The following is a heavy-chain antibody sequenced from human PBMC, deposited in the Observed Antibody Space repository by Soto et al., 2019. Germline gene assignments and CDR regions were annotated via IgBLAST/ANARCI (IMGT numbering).Heavy chain of an antibody. D-gene: IGHD2-21*02. Sequence: PDGSLILSCAASGFTFSSYAMSWDRQAPGKGLEWVSAISGSGGSTYYADSVKGRFTISRDNSKNTLYLQMNSLRAEDTAVYYCAKADMAPVVTAHNGAFDIWGQGTMVTVSS. CDR3: AKADMAPVVTAHNGAFDI. CDR1: GFTFSSYA. CDR2: ISGSGGST. V-gene: IGHV3-23*01. J-gene: IGHJ3*02.